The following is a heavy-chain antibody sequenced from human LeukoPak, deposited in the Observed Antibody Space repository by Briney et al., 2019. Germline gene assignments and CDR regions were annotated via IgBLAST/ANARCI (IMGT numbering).Heavy chain of an antibody. CDR2: IYYSGST. CDR1: GGSISSGDYY. V-gene: IGHV4-30-4*01. CDR3: ARVYGGYSYGTFDY. J-gene: IGHJ4*02. Sequence: SQTLSLTCTVSGGSISSGDYYWSWIRQPPGKGLEWIGYIYYSGSTYYNPSLKSRVTISVDTSKNQFSLKLSSVTAADTAVYHCARVYGGYSYGTFDYWGQGTLVTVSS. D-gene: IGHD5-18*01.